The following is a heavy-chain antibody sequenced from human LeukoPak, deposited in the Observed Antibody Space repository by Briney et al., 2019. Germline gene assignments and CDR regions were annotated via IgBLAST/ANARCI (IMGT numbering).Heavy chain of an antibody. D-gene: IGHD2-15*01. V-gene: IGHV4-4*07. CDR2: IYTSGST. CDR3: ARGYCSGGSCYPSGFDY. J-gene: IGHJ4*02. CDR1: GGSISSYY. Sequence: PPETLSLTCTVSGGSISSYYWSWIRQPAGKGLEWIGRIYTSGSTNYNPSLKSRVTMSVDTSKNQFSLKLSSVTAADTAVYYCARGYCSGGSCYPSGFDYWGQGTLVTVSS.